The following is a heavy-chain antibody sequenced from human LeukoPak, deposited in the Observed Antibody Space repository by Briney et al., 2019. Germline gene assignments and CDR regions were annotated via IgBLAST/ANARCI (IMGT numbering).Heavy chain of an antibody. CDR2: INPNSGGT. Sequence: ASVKVSFTASVYTFTVYYMHWVRQAPGQGLEWMGWINPNSGGTSYAQKFQGRVTMTRDTSISTAYMELSRLRSDDTAVYYCASLLVVDDAFDIWGQGTMVTVSS. J-gene: IGHJ3*02. CDR3: ASLLVVDDAFDI. D-gene: IGHD3-22*01. V-gene: IGHV1-2*02. CDR1: VYTFTVYY.